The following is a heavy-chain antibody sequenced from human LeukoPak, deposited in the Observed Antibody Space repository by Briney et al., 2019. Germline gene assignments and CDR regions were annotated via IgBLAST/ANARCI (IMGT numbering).Heavy chain of an antibody. CDR3: ARAGDFWSGYFYTTIDY. J-gene: IGHJ4*02. V-gene: IGHV1-18*01. Sequence: ASVKVSCKASGYTFTSYSISWVRQAPGQGLEWMGWISAYNGNTNYAQKLQGRVTMTTDTSTSTAYMELRSLRSDDTAVYYCARAGDFWSGYFYTTIDYWGQGTLVTVSS. CDR1: GYTFTSYS. D-gene: IGHD3-3*01. CDR2: ISAYNGNT.